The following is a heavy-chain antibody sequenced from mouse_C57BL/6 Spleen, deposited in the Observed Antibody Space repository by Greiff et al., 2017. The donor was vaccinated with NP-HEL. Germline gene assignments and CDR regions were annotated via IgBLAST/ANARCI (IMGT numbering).Heavy chain of an antibody. D-gene: IGHD2-4*01. J-gene: IGHJ3*01. CDR3: ARGGSTMITTKEWFAY. CDR2: IYPGDGDT. V-gene: IGHV1-82*01. CDR1: GYAFSSSW. Sequence: VQLQQSGPELVKPGASVKLSCTASGYAFSSSWMNWVKQTPGKGLEWIGRIYPGDGDTNYNGTFKGKATLTADKSSSTAYMQLSILTSEDSAVYCCARGGSTMITTKEWFAYWGQGTLVTVSA.